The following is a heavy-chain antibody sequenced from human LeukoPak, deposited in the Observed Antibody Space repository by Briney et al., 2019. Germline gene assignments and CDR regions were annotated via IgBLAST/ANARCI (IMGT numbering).Heavy chain of an antibody. CDR2: IYSSGST. CDR3: ARAIYDVFFDL. J-gene: IGHJ4*02. Sequence: SSETLSLTCTVSGGSISSYYWHWIRQPAGKGLEWIGRIYSSGSTNYNPSLKSRVTMSVDTSKNQFSLKLNSVTAADTAVYYCARAIYDVFFDLWGQGTLVTVSS. CDR1: GGSISSYY. V-gene: IGHV4-4*07. D-gene: IGHD3-3*01.